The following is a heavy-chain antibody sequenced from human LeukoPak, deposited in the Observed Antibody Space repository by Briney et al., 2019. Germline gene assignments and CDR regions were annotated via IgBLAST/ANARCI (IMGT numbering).Heavy chain of an antibody. CDR1: GYTFTGYY. V-gene: IGHV1-2*06. CDR3: ARDQCSSTSCYTIFDY. J-gene: IGHJ4*02. Sequence: ASVKVSCKASGYTFTGYYMHWVRQAPGQGLEWMGRINPNSGGTNYAQKFQGRVTMTRDTSISTAYMELSRLRSDDTAVYYCARDQCSSTSCYTIFDYWGQGTLVTVSS. D-gene: IGHD2-2*02. CDR2: INPNSGGT.